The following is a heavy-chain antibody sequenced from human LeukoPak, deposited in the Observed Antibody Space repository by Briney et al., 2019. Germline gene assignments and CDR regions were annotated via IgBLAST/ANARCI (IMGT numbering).Heavy chain of an antibody. V-gene: IGHV6-1*01. D-gene: IGHD2-15*01. Sequence: SQTLSLTCAISGDSVSSNSAAWNWIRQSPSRGLEWLGRTYYRSKRYNDYAVSVKSRITISPDTSKNQFSLLLNSVTPEDTAVYYCTRYSPNGRDFDYWGQGTLVTVSS. J-gene: IGHJ4*02. CDR1: GDSVSSNSAA. CDR3: TRYSPNGRDFDY. CDR2: TYYRSKRYN.